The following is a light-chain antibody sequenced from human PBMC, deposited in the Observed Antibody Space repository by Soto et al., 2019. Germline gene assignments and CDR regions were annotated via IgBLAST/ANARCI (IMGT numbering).Light chain of an antibody. CDR3: SSYTSTITWV. J-gene: IGLJ3*02. V-gene: IGLV2-14*03. CDR2: DVS. Sequence: QSVLTQPAAVSGSPGQSITISCTGTSSDVGGYDFVSWYQQHPGKAPKLMIYDVSNRPSGVSNRFSGSKSGNTASLTISGLQAEDEADYYCSSYTSTITWVFGGGTKVTVL. CDR1: SSDVGGYDF.